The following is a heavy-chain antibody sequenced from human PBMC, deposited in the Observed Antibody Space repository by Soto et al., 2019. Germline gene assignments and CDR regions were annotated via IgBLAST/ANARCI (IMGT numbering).Heavy chain of an antibody. J-gene: IGHJ4*02. CDR2: MAPRTGDT. CDR1: GGTFTAKY. D-gene: IGHD6-25*01. V-gene: IGHV1-2*02. Sequence: ASAKVCCEPSGGTFTAKYSHWVRQAPGQGLEWMGWMAPRTGDTRFAQKFQGRVSMTRDTSIGTAYMELTTLTLDDTAVYYCARGSGSSWFDYWGQGTQVTVSS. CDR3: ARGSGSSWFDY.